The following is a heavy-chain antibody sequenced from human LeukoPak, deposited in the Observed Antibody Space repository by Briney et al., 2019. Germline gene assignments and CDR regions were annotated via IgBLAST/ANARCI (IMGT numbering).Heavy chain of an antibody. CDR3: ARLGGYSGYDLTTNWFDP. V-gene: IGHV5-51*01. J-gene: IGHJ5*02. Sequence: GESLKISCKGSGCSFTSYWIGWVRQMPGKGLKWMGIIYPGDSDTRYSPSFQGQVTISADKSISTAYLQWSSLKASDTAMYYCARLGGYSGYDLTTNWFDPWGQGTLVTVSS. CDR1: GCSFTSYW. D-gene: IGHD5-12*01. CDR2: IYPGDSDT.